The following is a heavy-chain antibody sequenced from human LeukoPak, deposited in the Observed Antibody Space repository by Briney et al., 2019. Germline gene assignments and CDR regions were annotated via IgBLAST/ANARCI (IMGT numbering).Heavy chain of an antibody. CDR2: ISYDGSNK. Sequence: PGRSLRLSCAASGFTFSSYAMHWVRQAPGKGLEGVAVISYDGSNKYYADSVKGRFTIPRDNSKNTLYLQMNSLRAEDTAVYYCARGSYSSGRSGFDYWGQGTLVTVSS. CDR1: GFTFSSYA. D-gene: IGHD6-19*01. J-gene: IGHJ4*02. CDR3: ARGSYSSGRSGFDY. V-gene: IGHV3-30-3*01.